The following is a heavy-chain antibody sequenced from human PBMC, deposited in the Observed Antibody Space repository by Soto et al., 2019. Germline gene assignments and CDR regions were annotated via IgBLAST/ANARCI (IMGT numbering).Heavy chain of an antibody. CDR1: GFTFTSYA. D-gene: IGHD1-26*01. V-gene: IGHV3-30-3*01. Sequence: GGSLRPSCAASGFTFTSYAMHWVRQVPGKGLECVAVISYDGSNTYYADSVKGRFTISRDNSKNTMYLQKNSMRAEDKAVYYCSRDFSGATDYWGQGTLVTVYS. CDR2: ISYDGSNT. J-gene: IGHJ4*02. CDR3: SRDFSGATDY.